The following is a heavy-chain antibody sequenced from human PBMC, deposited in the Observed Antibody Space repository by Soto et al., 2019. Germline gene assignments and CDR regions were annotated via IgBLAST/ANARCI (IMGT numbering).Heavy chain of an antibody. CDR2: MSPNGDNQ. D-gene: IGHD3-22*01. CDR3: ASGAAFYYDTSRY. Sequence: QVELVESGGGVAQSGGSLRLSCAAPGFSFSIHALHWIRQAAGEGLEWVAVMSPNGDNQYYADSVNGRFTISRDTPKSTLSLQMTSLTPEDTAVYYGASGAAFYYDTSRYWGQGTLVTVSS. J-gene: IGHJ4*02. CDR1: GFSFSIHA. V-gene: IGHV3-30-3*01.